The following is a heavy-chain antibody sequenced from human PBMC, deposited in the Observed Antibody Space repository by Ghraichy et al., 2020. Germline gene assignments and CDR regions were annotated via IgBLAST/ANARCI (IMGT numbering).Heavy chain of an antibody. J-gene: IGHJ4*02. CDR2: INPNSGGT. CDR1: GYTFTGYY. D-gene: IGHD6-13*01. CDR3: AREAAAAGTHLDY. Sequence: ASVKVSCKASGYTFTGYYMHWVRQAPGQGLEWMGWINPNSGGTNYAQKFQGRVTMTRDTSISTAYMELSRLRSDDTAVYYCAREAAAAGTHLDYWGQGTLVTVSS. V-gene: IGHV1-2*02.